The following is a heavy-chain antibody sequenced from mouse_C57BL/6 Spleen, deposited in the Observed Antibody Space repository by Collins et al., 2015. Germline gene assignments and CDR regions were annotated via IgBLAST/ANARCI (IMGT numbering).Heavy chain of an antibody. CDR1: GYAFSSSW. CDR3: ARIYDGYPYAMDY. Sequence: QVQLQQSGPELVKPGASVKISCKASGYAFSSSWMNWVKQRPGKGLEWIGRIYPGNGDTNCNGKLKGKATLTADKSSSTAYMQLSSLTSEDSAVYFCARIYDGYPYAMDYWGQGTLVTVSS. CDR2: IYPGNGDT. J-gene: IGHJ4*01. D-gene: IGHD2-3*01. V-gene: IGHV1-82*01.